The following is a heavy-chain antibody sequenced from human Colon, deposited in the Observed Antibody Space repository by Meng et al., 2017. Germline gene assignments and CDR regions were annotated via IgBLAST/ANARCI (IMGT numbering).Heavy chain of an antibody. CDR3: ARVVKRDYGDYVWYFDL. J-gene: IGHJ2*01. D-gene: IGHD4-17*01. CDR1: RDSIRNYY. Sequence: SETLSLTCSVSRDSIRNYYWSWIRQPPGKGLEWIGYIFYNGITNYNPSLKSRLTISVDTSKSQFSLKLTSVTAADTAVYYCARVVKRDYGDYVWYFDLWGRGNRV. V-gene: IGHV4-59*01. CDR2: IFYNGIT.